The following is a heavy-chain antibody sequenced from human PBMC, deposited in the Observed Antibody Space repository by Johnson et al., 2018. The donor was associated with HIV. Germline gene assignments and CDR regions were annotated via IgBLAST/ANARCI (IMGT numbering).Heavy chain of an antibody. J-gene: IGHJ3*02. CDR3: ANYAGLGAFDS. CDR2: IKQDGSEK. CDR1: GFIFSDYF. V-gene: IGHV3-7*03. D-gene: IGHD1-7*01. Sequence: EVQLVESGGGVVQPGRSLRLSCAASGFIFSDYFMSWIRQAPGKGLEWVANIKQDGSEKYYVDSVKGRFTISRDNAKNSLYLQMNSRRAEDTAVYYCANYAGLGAFDSWGQGTMGTVSS.